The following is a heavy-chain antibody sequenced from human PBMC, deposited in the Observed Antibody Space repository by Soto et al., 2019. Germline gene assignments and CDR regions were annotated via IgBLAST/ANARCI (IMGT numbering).Heavy chain of an antibody. CDR3: ARHGRIMMIPSHYYGMDV. V-gene: IGHV4-39*01. D-gene: IGHD3-16*01. CDR1: GGSISSSSYY. Sequence: SETLSLTCTVSGGSISSSSYYWGWIRQPPGKGLEWIGSIYYSGSTYYNPSPKSRVTISVDTSKNQFSLKLSSVTAADTAVYYCARHGRIMMIPSHYYGMDVWGQGTTVTVSS. CDR2: IYYSGST. J-gene: IGHJ6*02.